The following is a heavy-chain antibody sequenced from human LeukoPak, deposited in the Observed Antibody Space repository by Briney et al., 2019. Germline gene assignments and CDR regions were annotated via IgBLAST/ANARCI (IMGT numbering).Heavy chain of an antibody. J-gene: IGHJ3*01. CDR3: ARGPYSYDSSGAFDV. CDR1: GYSISSGYY. V-gene: IGHV4-38-2*02. D-gene: IGHD3-22*01. Sequence: PSETLSLTCTVSGYSISSGYYWGWIRQPPGKGLEWIGSIYHSGSTYYNPSLKSRVTISVDTSKNQFSLKLSSVTAADTAVYFCARGPYSYDSSGAFDVWGQGTMVTVSS. CDR2: IYHSGST.